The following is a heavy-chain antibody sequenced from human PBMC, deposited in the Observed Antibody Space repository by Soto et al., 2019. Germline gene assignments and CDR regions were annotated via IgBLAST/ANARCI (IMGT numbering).Heavy chain of an antibody. D-gene: IGHD1-26*01. CDR1: GGTFSSYA. V-gene: IGHV1-69*13. CDR3: ARPYLGSYYFDY. Sequence: SVKVSCKASGGTFSSYAISWVRQAPGQGLEWMGGIIPIFGTANYAQKFQGRVTITADESTSTAYMELSSLRSEDTAVYYCARPYLGSYYFDYWGQGTLVPSPQ. J-gene: IGHJ4*02. CDR2: IIPIFGTA.